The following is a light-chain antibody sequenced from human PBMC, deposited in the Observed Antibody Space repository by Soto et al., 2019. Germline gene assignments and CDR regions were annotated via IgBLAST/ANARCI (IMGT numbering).Light chain of an antibody. Sequence: SSLSASVGDRVTITCRSSQSISSYLNWYQQKPGKAPKLLIYAASSLQSGVPSRFSGSGSGTDFTLTISSLQPEDFATYYCQQSYSTPRTFGQGTKVGIK. CDR3: QQSYSTPRT. V-gene: IGKV1-39*01. CDR2: AAS. J-gene: IGKJ1*01. CDR1: QSISSY.